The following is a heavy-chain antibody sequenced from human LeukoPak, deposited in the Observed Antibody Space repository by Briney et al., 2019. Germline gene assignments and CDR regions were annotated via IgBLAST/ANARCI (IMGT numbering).Heavy chain of an antibody. J-gene: IGHJ4*02. CDR1: GGSVSSGSYY. D-gene: IGHD1-14*01. V-gene: IGHV4-61*01. CDR2: IYYSGST. Sequence: SETLSLTCTVSGGSVSSGSYYWSWIRQPPGKGLEWIGYIYYSGSTNHNPSLKSRVTISVDTSKNQFSLKLSSVTAADTAVYYCASASNRYIFDYWGQGTLVTVSS. CDR3: ASASNRYIFDY.